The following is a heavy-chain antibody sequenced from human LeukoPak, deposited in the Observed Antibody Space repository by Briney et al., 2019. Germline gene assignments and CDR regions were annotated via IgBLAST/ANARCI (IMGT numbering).Heavy chain of an antibody. Sequence: ASVKVSCKISGYTFTSYYIHWVRQAPGQGLEWMGIINPSGGSTSYAQKFQGRVTMTRDTSTSTVYMYLSSLRSEDMAVYYCARDSLYGVVDYWGQGTLVTVSS. CDR1: GYTFTSYY. CDR3: ARDSLYGVVDY. V-gene: IGHV1-46*01. CDR2: INPSGGST. D-gene: IGHD4-17*01. J-gene: IGHJ4*02.